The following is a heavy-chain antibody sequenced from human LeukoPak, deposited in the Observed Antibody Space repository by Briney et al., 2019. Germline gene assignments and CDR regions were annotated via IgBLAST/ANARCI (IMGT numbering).Heavy chain of an antibody. CDR2: ISHDGSFK. CDR1: GFTFSTYA. D-gene: IGHD6-13*01. CDR3: ARDALPTIPAAGREEAAFDI. Sequence: GGSLRLSCAASGFTFSTYAMHWVRQAPGKGPEWVALISHDGSFKYYADPVKGRFTISRDNAKNTLYVQMNSLRTEDTAVYYCARDALPTIPAAGREEAAFDIWGQGTLVTVSS. J-gene: IGHJ3*02. V-gene: IGHV3-30*01.